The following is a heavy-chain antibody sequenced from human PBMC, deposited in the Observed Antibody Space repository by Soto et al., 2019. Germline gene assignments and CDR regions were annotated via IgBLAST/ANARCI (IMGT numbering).Heavy chain of an antibody. CDR2: ISGSGGST. CDR3: AKDLGIVVVPAATVYFQH. V-gene: IGHV3-23*01. J-gene: IGHJ1*01. CDR1: GFTFSSYA. Sequence: PGGSLRLSCAASGFTFSSYAMSWVRQAPGKGLEWVSAISGSGGSTYYADSVKGRFTISRDNSKNTLYLQMNSLRAEDTAVYYCAKDLGIVVVPAATVYFQHWGQGTLVTVSS. D-gene: IGHD2-2*01.